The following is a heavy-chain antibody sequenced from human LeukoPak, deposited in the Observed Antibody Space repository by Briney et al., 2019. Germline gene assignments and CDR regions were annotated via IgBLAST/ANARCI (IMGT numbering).Heavy chain of an antibody. V-gene: IGHV3-53*05. J-gene: IGHJ4*02. CDR2: LYSGGGT. CDR3: ARDKGTSYLSSFDY. Sequence: GGSLRLSCTASGFIVSTNYMTWVRQAPGKGLECVSVLYSGGGTYYANSVKGRFTISRDNSKNTLYLQMNSLRAADTAVYYCARDKGTSYLSSFDYWGQGTLVTVSS. D-gene: IGHD6-6*01. CDR1: GFIVSTNY.